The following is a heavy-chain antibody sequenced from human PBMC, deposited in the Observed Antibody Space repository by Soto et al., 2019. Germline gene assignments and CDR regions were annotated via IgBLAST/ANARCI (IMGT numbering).Heavy chain of an antibody. Sequence: SETLSLTCTVSGGSISSISNHWGWIRQPPGKGLEWIGNIYYSENTYYNPSLKSRVTISVDTSKNHFSLQLTSLTAADTAVYYCARDMSGCSSSDCYLSGWFDPWGPGTLVTVSS. J-gene: IGHJ5*02. D-gene: IGHD2-21*02. V-gene: IGHV4-39*02. CDR2: IYYSENT. CDR3: ARDMSGCSSSDCYLSGWFDP. CDR1: GGSISSISNH.